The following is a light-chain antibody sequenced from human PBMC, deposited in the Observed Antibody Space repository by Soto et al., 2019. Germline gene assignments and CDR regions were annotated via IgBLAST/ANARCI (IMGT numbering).Light chain of an antibody. CDR3: SSYTSTTSYV. Sequence: QSALTQPASVSDSPGQSITISCIGTSSDIGSSDHVSWHQQHPGRAPKLIIYDVYNRASGVSHRFSGSKTGNTASLIISGLQAEDEADYYCSSYTSTTSYVFGSGTKVTVL. CDR2: DVY. J-gene: IGLJ1*01. V-gene: IGLV2-14*03. CDR1: SSDIGSSDH.